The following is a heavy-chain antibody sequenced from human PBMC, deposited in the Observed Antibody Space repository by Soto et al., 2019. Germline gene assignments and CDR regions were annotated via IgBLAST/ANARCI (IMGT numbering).Heavy chain of an antibody. J-gene: IGHJ4*02. Sequence: GGSLRLSCSASGFTFSSYAMHWVRQAPGKGLEYVSAISSNGGSTYYADSVKGRFTISRDNSKNTLYLQMSSLRAEDTAVYYCVTHGYDYGDFGQHYYLDYWGQGTLVTVSS. V-gene: IGHV3-64D*08. CDR2: ISSNGGST. CDR1: GFTFSSYA. D-gene: IGHD4-17*01. CDR3: VTHGYDYGDFGQHYYLDY.